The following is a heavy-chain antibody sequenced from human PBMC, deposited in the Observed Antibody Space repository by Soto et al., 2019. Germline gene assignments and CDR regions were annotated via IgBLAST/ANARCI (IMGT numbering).Heavy chain of an antibody. V-gene: IGHV1-2*02. Sequence: ASVKVSCKASGYTFTSYYLHWVRQAPGQDLEWMGWINPNSGMTNSAQKFQGRVTMTRDDAKKSLYLEMNSLRAEDTAIYYCLTKKDVLTGYLDYWGQGTQVTVSS. CDR1: GYTFTSYY. J-gene: IGHJ4*02. D-gene: IGHD3-9*01. CDR3: LTKKDVLTGYLDY. CDR2: INPNSGMT.